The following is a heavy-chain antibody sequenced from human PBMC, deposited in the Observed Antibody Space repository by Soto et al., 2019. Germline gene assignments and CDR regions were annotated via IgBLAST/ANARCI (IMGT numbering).Heavy chain of an antibody. CDR2: ISASNGNT. Sequence: QVQLVQSGAEVKKPGASVKVSCKASGYTFTSYGISWVRQAPGQGLEWMGWISASNGNTNYAQKLQGRVTMTTDTSTSTAYMELRRLRSDDTAVYYCARDWEVTDGRILFDPWGQGTLVTVSS. CDR3: ARDWEVTDGRILFDP. D-gene: IGHD2-21*02. CDR1: GYTFTSYG. J-gene: IGHJ5*02. V-gene: IGHV1-18*01.